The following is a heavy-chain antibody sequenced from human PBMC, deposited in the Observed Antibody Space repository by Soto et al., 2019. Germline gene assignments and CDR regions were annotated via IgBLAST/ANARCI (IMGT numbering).Heavy chain of an antibody. D-gene: IGHD6-25*01. J-gene: IGHJ6*03. V-gene: IGHV3-23*01. CDR1: GFSFSSYV. CDR3: ARKGLAATAVGSHYMDV. Sequence: GGSLRLSCAASGFSFSSYVMRWVRQAPGKGLEWVSSISGSGGSTWYADSVKGRFTISRDNAKNTLYLQMNSLRAEDTAVYYCARKGLAATAVGSHYMDVWGKGTTVTVSS. CDR2: ISGSGGST.